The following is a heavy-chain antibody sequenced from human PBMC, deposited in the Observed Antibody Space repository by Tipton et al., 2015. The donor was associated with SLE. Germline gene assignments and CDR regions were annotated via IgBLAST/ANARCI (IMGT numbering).Heavy chain of an antibody. Sequence: LRLSCAVYGGSFSGYYWSWIRQPPGKGLEWIGVINHSGSTNYNPSLKSRATISVDTSKIQFSLKLSSVTPADTAVYYCARHAFSGVAARRHWFDPWGQGTLVTVSS. J-gene: IGHJ5*02. D-gene: IGHD6-6*01. CDR1: GGSFSGYY. CDR3: ARHAFSGVAARRHWFDP. V-gene: IGHV4-34*01. CDR2: INHSGST.